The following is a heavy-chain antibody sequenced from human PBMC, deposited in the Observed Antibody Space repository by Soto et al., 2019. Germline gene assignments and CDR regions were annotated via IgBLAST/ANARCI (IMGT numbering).Heavy chain of an antibody. CDR2: VSSSGGDT. V-gene: IGHV3-23*01. CDR3: AKGYCSGGTCYQSPDY. D-gene: IGHD2-15*01. J-gene: IGHJ4*02. CDR1: GFTFSSYA. Sequence: GGSLRLSCAASGFTFSSYAMSWVRQTPGKGLEWVSTVSSSGGDTFYADSVKGRFTISRDNSRNTLYLQMNSLRAEDSAIYYCAKGYCSGGTCYQSPDYWGQGTLVTVSS.